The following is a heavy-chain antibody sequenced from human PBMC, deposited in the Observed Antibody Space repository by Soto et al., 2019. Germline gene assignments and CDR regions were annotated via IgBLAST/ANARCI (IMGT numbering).Heavy chain of an antibody. Sequence: VQLVESGGGVVQPGRSLRLSCAASGFTFSDYAMHWVRQAPGKGLEWVAVVSHDGRNTHYADSVKGRFTISRDSSKNTVYLEMTSLRAEDTAVYYCAKGGRQWLVTSDFNYWGQGALVTVSP. D-gene: IGHD6-19*01. CDR1: GFTFSDYA. J-gene: IGHJ4*02. CDR3: AKGGRQWLVTSDFNY. V-gene: IGHV3-30*18. CDR2: VSHDGRNT.